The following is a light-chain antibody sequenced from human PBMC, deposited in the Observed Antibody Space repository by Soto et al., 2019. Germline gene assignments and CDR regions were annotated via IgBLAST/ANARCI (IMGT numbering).Light chain of an antibody. V-gene: IGKV3-20*01. CDR3: QHYGSSLSLT. J-gene: IGKJ5*01. CDR2: GAS. CDR1: QSISSNY. Sequence: EIVLTQSPGTLSLSPGERATISCGARQSISSNYLAWYQQKPGQAPRLLIYGASSRATGIPDRFSGSGSGTDFSFTSSRLEPEDFAVYYCQHYGSSLSLTCAHGTRLEIK.